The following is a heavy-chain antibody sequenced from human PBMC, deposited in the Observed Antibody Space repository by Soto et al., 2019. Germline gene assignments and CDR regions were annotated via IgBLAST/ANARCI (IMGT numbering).Heavy chain of an antibody. CDR3: ARYAVAHDGEGDYAMDV. D-gene: IGHD7-27*01. Sequence: SETLSLTCTVSGASISSSAYYWSWVRQPAGKGLEGIGYSSPAGSAYYNPSLKSGVTISVDTSKNQYYLKLTSVTAADTAVFYCARYAVAHDGEGDYAMDVWGQGTTVTVSS. J-gene: IGHJ6*02. V-gene: IGHV4-30-4*01. CDR1: GASISSSAYY. CDR2: SSPAGSA.